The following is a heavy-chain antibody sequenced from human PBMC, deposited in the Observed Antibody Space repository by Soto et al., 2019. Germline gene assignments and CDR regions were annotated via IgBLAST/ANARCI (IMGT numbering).Heavy chain of an antibody. CDR2: IYSGGST. V-gene: IGHV3-53*04. CDR3: AENRVTMVRGVIKHFDY. D-gene: IGHD3-10*01. J-gene: IGHJ4*02. CDR1: GFTVSSNY. Sequence: EVQLVESGGGLVQPGGSLRLSCVASGFTVSSNYMSWVRQAPGKGLEWVSVIYSGGSTYYADSVKGRFTISRHNSKNTLYLQMNSLRAEDTAVYYCAENRVTMVRGVIKHFDYWGQGTLVTVSS.